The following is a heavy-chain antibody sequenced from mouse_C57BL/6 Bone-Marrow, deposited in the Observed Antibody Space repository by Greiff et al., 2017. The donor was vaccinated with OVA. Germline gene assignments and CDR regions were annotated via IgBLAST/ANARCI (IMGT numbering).Heavy chain of an antibody. V-gene: IGHV1-69*01. Sequence: VQLQQPGAELVMPGASVKLSCKASGYTFTSYWMHWVKQRPGQGLEWIGEIDPSDSYTNYNQKFKGKSTLTVDKSSSTAYMQLSSLTSEDSAVYYCARYYYGSFAYWGQGTLVTVSA. CDR2: IDPSDSYT. D-gene: IGHD1-1*01. CDR3: ARYYYGSFAY. CDR1: GYTFTSYW. J-gene: IGHJ3*01.